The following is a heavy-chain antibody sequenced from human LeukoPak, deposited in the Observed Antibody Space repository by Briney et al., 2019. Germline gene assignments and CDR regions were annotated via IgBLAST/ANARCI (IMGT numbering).Heavy chain of an antibody. CDR1: GFTFSIYW. D-gene: IGHD3-16*01. V-gene: IGHV3-7*05. CDR3: ARYQLGGWLDP. J-gene: IGHJ5*02. CDR2: IKQDGSEK. Sequence: GGSLRLSCATSGFTFSIYWMSWVRQAPGKGLEWVANIKQDGSEKYYVDSVKGRFTISRDNAKNSLYLQMNSLRAEDTAVYSCARYQLGGWLDPWGQGTLVTVSS.